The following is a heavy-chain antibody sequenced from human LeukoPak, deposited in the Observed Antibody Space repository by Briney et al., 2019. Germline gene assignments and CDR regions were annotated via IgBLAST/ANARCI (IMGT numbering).Heavy chain of an antibody. Sequence: GGSLRLSCAASGFTFSSYGMHWVRQAPGKGLEWVAFIRYDGSNKYYADSVKGRFTISRDNSKNTLYLQMNSLRAEDTAVYYCAKSDEHYDSPGAFDIWGQGTMVTVSS. V-gene: IGHV3-30*02. D-gene: IGHD3-22*01. CDR2: IRYDGSNK. CDR3: AKSDEHYDSPGAFDI. J-gene: IGHJ3*02. CDR1: GFTFSSYG.